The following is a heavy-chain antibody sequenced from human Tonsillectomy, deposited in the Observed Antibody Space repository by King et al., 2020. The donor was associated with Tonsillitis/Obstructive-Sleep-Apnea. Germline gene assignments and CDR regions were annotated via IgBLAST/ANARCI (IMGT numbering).Heavy chain of an antibody. CDR3: ARGVLVIVVVVAAISPDAFDI. CDR2: IYYSGST. J-gene: IGHJ3*02. Sequence: QLQESGPGLVKPSETLSLTCTVSGGSISSSSYYWGWIRQPPGKGLEWIGSIYYSGSTYYNPSLKSRVTISVDTSKNQFSLKLSSVTAADTAVYYCARGVLVIVVVVAAISPDAFDIWGQGTMVTVSS. CDR1: GGSISSSSYY. V-gene: IGHV4-39*01. D-gene: IGHD2-15*01.